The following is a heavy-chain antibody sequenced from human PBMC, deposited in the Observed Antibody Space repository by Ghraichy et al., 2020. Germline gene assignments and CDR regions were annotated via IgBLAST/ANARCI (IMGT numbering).Heavy chain of an antibody. CDR1: GGSFSGYY. D-gene: IGHD6-13*01. CDR2: INHSGST. J-gene: IGHJ6*02. Sequence: SETLSLTCAVYGGSFSGYYWSWIRQPPGKGLEWIGEINHSGSTNYNPSLKSRVTISVDTSKNQFSLKLSSVTAADTAVYYCARGHSSSWPQYYYYGMDVWGQGTTVTVSS. V-gene: IGHV4-34*01. CDR3: ARGHSSSWPQYYYYGMDV.